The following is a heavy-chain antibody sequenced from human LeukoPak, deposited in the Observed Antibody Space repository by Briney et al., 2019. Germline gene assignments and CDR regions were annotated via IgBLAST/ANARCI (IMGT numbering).Heavy chain of an antibody. Sequence: SQTLSLTCTVSGGSISRADFYWSWIRQPPGKGREWIGFIYHTGSTYYNPSLKSRVTISVDTSRNKSSLKMNSVTAADPAVYYCARDEMTGDYGPGPWGQGTLVSVSS. CDR2: IYHTGST. CDR3: ARDEMTGDYGPGP. V-gene: IGHV4-30-4*01. CDR1: GGSISRADFY. D-gene: IGHD4-17*01. J-gene: IGHJ5*02.